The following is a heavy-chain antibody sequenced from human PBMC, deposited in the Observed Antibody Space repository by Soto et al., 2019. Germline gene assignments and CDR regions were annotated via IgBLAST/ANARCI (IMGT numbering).Heavy chain of an antibody. D-gene: IGHD2-2*01. V-gene: IGHV1-69*01. CDR1: GGTFSSYA. CDR2: IIPISDTT. CDR3: ARSQGSSTSLEIYYYYYYGMDV. J-gene: IGHJ6*02. Sequence: QVQLVQSGAEVKKPGSSVKVSCKASGGTFSSYAISWVRQAPGQGLEWMGGIIPISDTTNYAQKFQGRGTINADESTSTAYMELSSLRSEDTAVYYCARSQGSSTSLEIYYYYYYGMDVWGQGTTVTVSS.